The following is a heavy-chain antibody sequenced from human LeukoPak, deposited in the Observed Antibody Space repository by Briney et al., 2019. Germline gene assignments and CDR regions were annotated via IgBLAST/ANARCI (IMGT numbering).Heavy chain of an antibody. CDR3: ARGITNIAVGDY. Sequence: GGSLRLSCAASGFTVSNKYMSWVRQAPGKGLEWVSIIYSSDNTYYADSVKGRFTISRDNSKNTLFLQMNGLRAEDTAVYYCARGITNIAVGDYGGQGTLVTVSS. CDR2: IYSSDNT. J-gene: IGHJ4*02. D-gene: IGHD6-19*01. CDR1: GFTVSNKY. V-gene: IGHV3-53*01.